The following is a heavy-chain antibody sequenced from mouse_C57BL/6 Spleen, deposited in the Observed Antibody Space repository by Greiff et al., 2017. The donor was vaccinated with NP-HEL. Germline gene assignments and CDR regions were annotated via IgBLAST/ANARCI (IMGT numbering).Heavy chain of an antibody. CDR1: GYAFSSSW. J-gene: IGHJ2*01. D-gene: IGHD5-2*01. Sequence: VKLQQSGPELVKPGASVKISCKASGYAFSSSWMNWVKQRPGKGLEWIGRIYPGDGDTNYNGKFKGKATLTADKSSSTAYMQLSSLTSEDSAVYFCARNSPHYFDYWGQGTTLTVSS. V-gene: IGHV1-82*01. CDR3: ARNSPHYFDY. CDR2: IYPGDGDT.